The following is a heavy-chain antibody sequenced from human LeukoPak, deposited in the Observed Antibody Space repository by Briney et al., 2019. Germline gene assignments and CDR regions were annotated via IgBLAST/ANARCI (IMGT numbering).Heavy chain of an antibody. D-gene: IGHD5-12*01. CDR2: IKSSGSS. CDR1: GGSVSSYY. CDR3: ARDGTVATNWFDP. J-gene: IGHJ5*02. Sequence: SETLSLTCTVSGGSVSSYYWSWIRQPPGKGLELIGYIKSSGSSNYNPSLKSRVTISMDTSKNQFSLRLNSVTAADTAVYYCARDGTVATNWFDPWGQGTLVTVSS. V-gene: IGHV4-59*02.